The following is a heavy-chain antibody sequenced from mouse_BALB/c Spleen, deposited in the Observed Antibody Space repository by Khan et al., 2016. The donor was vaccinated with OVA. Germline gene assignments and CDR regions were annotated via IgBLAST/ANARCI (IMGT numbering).Heavy chain of an antibody. Sequence: EVELVESGPGLVKPSQSLSLTCTVTGYSITSGYAWNWIRQFPGNKLEWMGYISYSGDTSYIPSLKSRISITRDTSKNQFFLQLNSVTTEDTATYYCARGNYYGYYFDYWGQGTTLTVSS. CDR3: ARGNYYGYYFDY. D-gene: IGHD1-1*01. V-gene: IGHV3-2*02. J-gene: IGHJ2*01. CDR1: GYSITSGYA. CDR2: ISYSGDT.